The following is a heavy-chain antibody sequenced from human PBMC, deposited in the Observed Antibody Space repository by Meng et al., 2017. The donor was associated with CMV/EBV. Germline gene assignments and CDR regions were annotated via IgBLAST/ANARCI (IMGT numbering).Heavy chain of an antibody. CDR2: INPSGGST. J-gene: IGHJ3*02. Sequence: ASVKVSCKASGYTFTSYYMHWVRQAPGQGLEWMGIINPSGGSTSYAQKFQGRVTMTRDTSTSTVYMELSSLRSEDTAVYYCAGAGCSSTSCHKGDAFDIWGQGTMVTVSS. CDR3: AGAGCSSTSCHKGDAFDI. CDR1: GYTFTSYY. D-gene: IGHD2-2*01. V-gene: IGHV1-46*01.